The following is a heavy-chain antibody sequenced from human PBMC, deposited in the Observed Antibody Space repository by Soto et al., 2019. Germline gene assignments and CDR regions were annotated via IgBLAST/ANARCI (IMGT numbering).Heavy chain of an antibody. CDR2: INAGNGNT. Sequence: ASVKVSCKASGYTFTSFPIHWVRQAPGQRLEWMGRINAGNGNTKFSQKFQDRVTITRDTSASTAYMELSSLRSEDTAVYYCAKEFRDRSSWNPSNYYYGLDVWGQGTTVTVSS. D-gene: IGHD6-13*01. J-gene: IGHJ6*02. CDR1: GYTFTSFP. V-gene: IGHV1-3*01. CDR3: AKEFRDRSSWNPSNYYYGLDV.